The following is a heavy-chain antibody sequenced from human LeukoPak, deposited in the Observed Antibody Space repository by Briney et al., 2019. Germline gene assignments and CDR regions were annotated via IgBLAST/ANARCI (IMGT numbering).Heavy chain of an antibody. CDR3: VKGLDYSSSQVDS. J-gene: IGHJ4*02. CDR2: INTNGANT. Sequence: GGSLRLSCSASGFTFKSYAMHWVRQAPGKGLEYVSSINTNGANTYYADSVKGRFTISRDNSRNTVYVQMNSLTPEDTAVYYCVKGLDYSSSQVDSWGQGTLVTVSS. V-gene: IGHV3-64*05. D-gene: IGHD6-6*01. CDR1: GFTFKSYA.